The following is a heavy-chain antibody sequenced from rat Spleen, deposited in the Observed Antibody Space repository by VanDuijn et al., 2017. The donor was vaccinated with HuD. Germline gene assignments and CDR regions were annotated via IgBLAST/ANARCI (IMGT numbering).Heavy chain of an antibody. V-gene: IGHV5-31*01. Sequence: EVQLVESGGGLVQPGRSLKLSCVASGFTFKNYWMTWIRQAPGQGLEWVASISDTGDTTYYPDSVKGRFTISRDNAKSTLYLQMNSLRSEDTASYYCAPELTGRRFAYWGQGTLVTVSS. D-gene: IGHD5-1*01. J-gene: IGHJ3*01. CDR3: APELTGRRFAY. CDR1: GFTFKNYW. CDR2: ISDTGDTT.